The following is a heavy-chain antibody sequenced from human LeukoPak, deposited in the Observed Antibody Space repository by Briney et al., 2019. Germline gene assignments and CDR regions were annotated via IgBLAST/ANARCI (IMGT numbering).Heavy chain of an antibody. Sequence: GGSLRLSCAASGFTFSNYWMHWVRQAPGKGLVWVSRINTDASSTGYADSVKGRFTISRDNAKNTLYLQVNSLRAEDTAVYYCARDPRDCSGTSCSPAPFDYWGQGTLVTVSS. V-gene: IGHV3-74*01. CDR1: GFTFSNYW. D-gene: IGHD2-2*01. J-gene: IGHJ4*02. CDR2: INTDASST. CDR3: ARDPRDCSGTSCSPAPFDY.